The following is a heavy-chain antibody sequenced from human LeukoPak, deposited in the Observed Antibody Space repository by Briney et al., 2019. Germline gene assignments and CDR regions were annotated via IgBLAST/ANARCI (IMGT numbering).Heavy chain of an antibody. CDR2: ISGSGGST. CDR3: AKPQSIAAAGTNFDY. Sequence: PGGSLRLSCAASGFTFSSYAMSWVRQAPGKGLEWVSAISGSGGSTYYADSVKGRFTISRDNSKNTLYLQMNSLRAEDMAVYYCAKPQSIAAAGTNFDYWGQGTLVTVSS. D-gene: IGHD6-13*01. CDR1: GFTFSSYA. J-gene: IGHJ4*02. V-gene: IGHV3-23*01.